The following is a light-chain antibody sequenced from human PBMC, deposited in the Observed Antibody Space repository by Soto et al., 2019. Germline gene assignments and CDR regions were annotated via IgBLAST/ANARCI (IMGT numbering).Light chain of an antibody. J-gene: IGKJ4*01. CDR1: QSVSSR. Sequence: DIQMTQSPSTLSVSVGDRATLTCRASQSVSSRLAWYQQKPGKDPNVLIYKASSLASGVQSSFSGSGSSTGSPLTISRVQPDDAATYYGQHYQCLLTFGGGTKVEIK. V-gene: IGKV1-5*03. CDR3: QHYQCLLT. CDR2: KAS.